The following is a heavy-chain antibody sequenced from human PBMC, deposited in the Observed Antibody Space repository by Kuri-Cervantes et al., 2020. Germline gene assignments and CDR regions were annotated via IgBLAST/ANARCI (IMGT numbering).Heavy chain of an antibody. J-gene: IGHJ4*02. CDR1: GYTFTSYG. CDR3: ARDINSPHYGTFDY. CDR2: ISAYNGNT. D-gene: IGHD3-10*01. V-gene: IGHV1-18*01. Sequence: ASVKVSCKASGYTFTSYGISWVRQAPGQGLEWMGWISAYNGNTNYAQKLQGRVTMTTDTSTSTAYMELRSLRSDDTAVYYCARDINSPHYGTFDYWGQGTLVTVSS.